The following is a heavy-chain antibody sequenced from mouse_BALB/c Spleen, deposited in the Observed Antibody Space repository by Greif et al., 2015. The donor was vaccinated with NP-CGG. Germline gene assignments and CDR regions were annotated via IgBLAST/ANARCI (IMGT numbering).Heavy chain of an antibody. J-gene: IGHJ4*01. V-gene: IGHV1S81*02. CDR1: GYTFTSYY. CDR2: INPSNGGT. CDR3: TSLLRTKVYYAMDY. Sequence: VKLVESGAELVKPGASVKLSCKASGYTFTSYYMYWVKQRPGQGLEWIGEINPSNGGTNFNEKFKSKATLTVDKSSSTAYMQLSSLTSEDSAAYYCTSLLRTKVYYAMDYWGQGTSVTVSS. D-gene: IGHD1-1*01.